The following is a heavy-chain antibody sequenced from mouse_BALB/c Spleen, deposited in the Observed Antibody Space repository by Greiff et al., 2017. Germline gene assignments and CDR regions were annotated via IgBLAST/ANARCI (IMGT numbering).Heavy chain of an antibody. CDR2: IDPENGDT. CDR3: NPILRLLRYWYFDV. D-gene: IGHD1-1*01. Sequence: VQLQQSGAELVRSGASVKLSCTASGFNIKDYYMHWVKQRPEQGLEWIGWIDPENGDTEYAPKFQGKATMTADTSSNTAYLQLSSLTSEDTAVYYCNPILRLLRYWYFDVWGAGTTVTVSS. V-gene: IGHV14-4*02. J-gene: IGHJ1*01. CDR1: GFNIKDYY.